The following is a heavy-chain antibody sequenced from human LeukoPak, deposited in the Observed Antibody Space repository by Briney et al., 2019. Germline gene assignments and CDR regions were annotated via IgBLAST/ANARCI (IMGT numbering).Heavy chain of an antibody. V-gene: IGHV3-48*03. Sequence: PGGSLRLSCAASGFTFSSYEMNWVRQAPGKGLEWVSYISSSGSTIYYADSVKGRFTISRDNAKNSLYLQMNSLRAEDTAVYYCAIDSGRGWFDPWGQGTLVTVSS. D-gene: IGHD1-26*01. J-gene: IGHJ5*02. CDR2: ISSSGSTI. CDR1: GFTFSSYE. CDR3: AIDSGRGWFDP.